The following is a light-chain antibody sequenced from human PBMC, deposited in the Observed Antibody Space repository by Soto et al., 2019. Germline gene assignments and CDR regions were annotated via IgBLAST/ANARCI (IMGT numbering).Light chain of an antibody. CDR2: RDS. V-gene: IGLV3-9*01. Sequence: SYELTQPLSVSVALGQTARITCGGNNFGSKNVHWYQQKPGQAPVLVIYRDSNRPSGIPERFSGSNSGNTATLTISRAQAGDEADYYCQVWDSSTYVVFGGGTKVTVL. J-gene: IGLJ2*01. CDR1: NFGSKN. CDR3: QVWDSSTYVV.